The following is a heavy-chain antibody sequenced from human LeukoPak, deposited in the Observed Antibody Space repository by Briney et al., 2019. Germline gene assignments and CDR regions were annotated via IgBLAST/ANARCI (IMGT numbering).Heavy chain of an antibody. J-gene: IGHJ4*02. CDR2: ISYDGSNK. V-gene: IGHV3-30-3*01. Sequence: GGSLRLSCAASGITFSSCTFHWVRQAPGKGLEWVAVISYDGSNKYNTDSVKGRFTISRDNSKNTLYLQMNSLRPGDTAVYYCAREGYTSGYYSTLYFFDYWGQGALVTVSS. CDR3: AREGYTSGYYSTLYFFDY. D-gene: IGHD3-22*01. CDR1: GITFSSCT.